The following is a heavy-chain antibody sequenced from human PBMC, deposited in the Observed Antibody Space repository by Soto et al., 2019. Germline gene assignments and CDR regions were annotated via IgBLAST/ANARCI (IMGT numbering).Heavy chain of an antibody. CDR3: AKSGTTYYDFWSGYDPLYGMDV. Sequence: QVQLVESGGGVVQPGRSLRLSCAASGFTFSSYGMHWVRQAPGKGLEWVAVISYDGSNKYYADSVKGRFTISRDNSKNTLYLHMNSLRAEDTAVYYCAKSGTTYYDFWSGYDPLYGMDVWGQGTTVTVSS. V-gene: IGHV3-30*18. J-gene: IGHJ6*02. CDR1: GFTFSSYG. D-gene: IGHD3-3*01. CDR2: ISYDGSNK.